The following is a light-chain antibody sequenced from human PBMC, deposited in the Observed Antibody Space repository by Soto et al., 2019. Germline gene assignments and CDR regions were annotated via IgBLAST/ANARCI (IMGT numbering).Light chain of an antibody. CDR3: QQFGDSPPAFT. CDR1: RSVSSRY. CDR2: CAS. Sequence: ESMLTQSPGTLSLSPGERATLSCRASRSVSSRYISWYQQKPGQAPRLLIYCASIRATGIPDRFSGSGSGTDFTLTISRLEAEDFAVYYCQQFGDSPPAFTFGQGNKLEI. V-gene: IGKV3-20*01. J-gene: IGKJ2*01.